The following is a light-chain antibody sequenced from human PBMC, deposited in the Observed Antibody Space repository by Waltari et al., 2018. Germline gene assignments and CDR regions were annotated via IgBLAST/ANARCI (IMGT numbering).Light chain of an antibody. CDR3: HVWDGKTVM. CDR1: NIGGRK. V-gene: IGLV3-21*02. CDR2: LAS. Sequence: SSVLTQAPSVSVAPGQTATVTWGGDNIGGRKVHWYQPRPARAPVLVVYLASDRPSGIPDRFSGSKSGNAATLTISRVEAGDEADYYCHVWDGKTVMFGGGTKLTVL. J-gene: IGLJ3*02.